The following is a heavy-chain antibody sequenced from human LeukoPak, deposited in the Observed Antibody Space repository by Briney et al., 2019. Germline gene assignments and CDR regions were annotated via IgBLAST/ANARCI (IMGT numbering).Heavy chain of an antibody. J-gene: IGHJ4*02. CDR3: AGTYYYDSSGYYQRFDY. Sequence: SETLSLTCTVSGDSLSDNYWSWIRQPAGKGLEWIGRIYTSGSINYNPSLKSRVSMPIDTSKNQFSLKLSSVTAADTAVYYCAGTYYYDSSGYYQRFDYWGQGTLVTVSS. CDR1: GDSLSDNY. D-gene: IGHD3-22*01. V-gene: IGHV4-4*07. CDR2: IYTSGSI.